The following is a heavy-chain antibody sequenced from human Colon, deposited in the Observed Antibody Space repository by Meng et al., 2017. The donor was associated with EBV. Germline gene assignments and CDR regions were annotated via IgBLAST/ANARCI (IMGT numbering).Heavy chain of an antibody. Sequence: QVQLQESGPGLVKPSXXLSLTCXVSGGSISSGTYYWGWIRQLPGKGLEWIAYIHYSGSTYYSPSLKSRVTISVDTSKNQLSLKLSSMTAADTAVYYCARYVFDSSSLYSNWFDPWGQGTLGTVSS. J-gene: IGHJ5*02. CDR2: IHYSGST. D-gene: IGHD3-22*01. V-gene: IGHV4-31*03. CDR1: GGSISSGTYY. CDR3: ARYVFDSSSLYSNWFDP.